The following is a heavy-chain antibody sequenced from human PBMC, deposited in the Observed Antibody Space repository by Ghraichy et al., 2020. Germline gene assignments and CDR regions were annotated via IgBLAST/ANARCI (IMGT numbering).Heavy chain of an antibody. CDR3: ARGITGIPRYYYMDV. CDR1: GDSVSSNSDA. J-gene: IGHJ6*03. V-gene: IGHV6-1*01. Sequence: SETLSLTCGISGDSVSSNSDAWNWIRQSPSRGLEWLGRAYYRSKWSTDYAVSVKSRITIKPDTSKNQFTLQLNSVTPEDTAVYYCARGITGIPRYYYMDVWGEGTTVTVSS. D-gene: IGHD1-20*01. CDR2: AYYRSKWST.